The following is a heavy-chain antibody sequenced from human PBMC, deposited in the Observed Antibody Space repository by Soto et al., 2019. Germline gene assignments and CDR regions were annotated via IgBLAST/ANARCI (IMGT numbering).Heavy chain of an antibody. CDR1: GGSISSGDYY. D-gene: IGHD2-15*01. CDR3: ARHTPAISISDH. J-gene: IGHJ4*02. Sequence: SETLSLTCTVSGGSISSGDYYWSWIRQPPGKGLEWIGYIYCSGSTYYNPSLKSRVTISVDTSKNQFSLKLSSVTAADTAVYYCARHTPAISISDHWGQGTLVTVSS. CDR2: IYCSGST. V-gene: IGHV4-30-4*01.